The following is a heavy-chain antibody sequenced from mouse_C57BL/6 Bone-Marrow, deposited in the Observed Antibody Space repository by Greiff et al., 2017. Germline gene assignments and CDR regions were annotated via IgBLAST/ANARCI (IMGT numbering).Heavy chain of an antibody. CDR1: GYTFTSYW. V-gene: IGHV1-50*01. Sequence: QVQLQQPGAELVKPGASVKLSCKASGYTFTSYWMQWVKQRPGQGLEWIGEIDTSDSNTNYNQKFKGKATLTVDTSSITAYMQLSSLTSEDSAVYYCARGGPYYWGQGTTLTVSS. J-gene: IGHJ2*01. CDR2: IDTSDSNT. CDR3: ARGGPYY. D-gene: IGHD1-1*02.